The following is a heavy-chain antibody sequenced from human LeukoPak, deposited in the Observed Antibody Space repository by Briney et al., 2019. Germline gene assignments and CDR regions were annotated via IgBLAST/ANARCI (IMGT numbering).Heavy chain of an antibody. CDR3: ARGLGRLRYCSSTSCYSLDY. Sequence: PGGSLRLSCAASGFTFSSYGMHWVRQAPGKGLEWVAVIWYDGSNKYYADSVKGRFTISRDNSKNTLYLQMNSLRGEDTAVYYCARGLGRLRYCSSTSCYSLDYWGQGTLVTVSS. D-gene: IGHD2-2*01. CDR2: IWYDGSNK. CDR1: GFTFSSYG. J-gene: IGHJ4*02. V-gene: IGHV3-33*01.